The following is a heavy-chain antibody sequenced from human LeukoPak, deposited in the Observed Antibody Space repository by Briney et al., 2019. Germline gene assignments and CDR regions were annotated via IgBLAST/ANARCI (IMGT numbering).Heavy chain of an antibody. Sequence: GGSLRLSCAASGFTSSDYYMSWIRQAPGKGLEWVSYISSSSSYANYADSVKGRFTISRDNAKNSLYLQMNSLRAEDTAVYYCARDRRYSSGWVDYWGQGTLVTVSS. J-gene: IGHJ4*02. CDR3: ARDRRYSSGWVDY. V-gene: IGHV3-11*06. D-gene: IGHD6-19*01. CDR2: ISSSSSYA. CDR1: GFTSSDYY.